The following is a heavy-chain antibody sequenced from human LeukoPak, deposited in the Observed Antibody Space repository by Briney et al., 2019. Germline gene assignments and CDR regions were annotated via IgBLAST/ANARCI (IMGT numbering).Heavy chain of an antibody. D-gene: IGHD2-15*01. CDR2: LYFSGST. CDR1: GDSIRSSDYC. J-gene: IGHJ5*02. Sequence: SETLSLTCTVSGDSIRSSDYCWSWIRQPPGRGLEFVGCLYFSGSTYYNPSLNGRVTISVDPPKNQFSLNLYSMTAADTALYFCARHRSHRGWFDPWGQGTLVTVSS. V-gene: IGHV4-39*01. CDR3: ARHRSHRGWFDP.